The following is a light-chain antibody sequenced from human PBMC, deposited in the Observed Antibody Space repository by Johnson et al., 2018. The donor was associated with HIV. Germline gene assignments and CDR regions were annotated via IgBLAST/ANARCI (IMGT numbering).Light chain of an antibody. J-gene: IGLJ1*01. CDR1: SSNIGNNY. CDR3: GTWDSSLSAYV. CDR2: ENN. V-gene: IGLV1-51*02. Sequence: VLTQPPSVSAAPGQKVTISCSGSSSNIGNNYVSWYQQLPGTAPKLLIYENNKRPSGIPDRFSASKSGTSATLGITGLQTGDEADYYCGTWDSSLSAYVFGTGTKFTVL.